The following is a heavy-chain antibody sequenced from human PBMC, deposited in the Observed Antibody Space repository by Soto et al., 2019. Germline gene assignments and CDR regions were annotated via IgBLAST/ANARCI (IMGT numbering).Heavy chain of an antibody. CDR1: GFTFSSYA. Sequence: GGSLRLSCAASGFTFSSYAMTWVRLAPGKGLEWVSGISYSGDTSYYADSVRGRFTISRDNSKNTLYVQMKSLRGEDTAVYYCARFLGWEAEGYYLYHGPDVWGQGTTVTVSS. D-gene: IGHD1-26*01. J-gene: IGHJ6*02. CDR3: ARFLGWEAEGYYLYHGPDV. V-gene: IGHV3-23*01. CDR2: ISYSGDTS.